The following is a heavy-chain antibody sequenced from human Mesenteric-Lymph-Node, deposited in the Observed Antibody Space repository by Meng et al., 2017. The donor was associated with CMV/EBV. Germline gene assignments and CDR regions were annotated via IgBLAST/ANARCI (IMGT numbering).Heavy chain of an antibody. CDR2: IYSGGST. CDR1: GFTVSNSY. Sequence: LSGAASGFTVSNSYMGWVRQAPGKGLEWVSLIYSGGSTYYADSVKGRFTISRDNSKNTLYLQMNSLRAEDTAVYYCARVLRGWLAFDCWGQGTLVTVSS. J-gene: IGHJ4*02. CDR3: ARVLRGWLAFDC. V-gene: IGHV3-53*01. D-gene: IGHD6-19*01.